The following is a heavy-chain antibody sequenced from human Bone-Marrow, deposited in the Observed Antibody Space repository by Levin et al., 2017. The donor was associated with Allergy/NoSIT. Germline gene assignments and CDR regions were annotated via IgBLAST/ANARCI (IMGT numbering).Heavy chain of an antibody. Sequence: SETLSLTCTVSGGSISSYYWSWIRQPPGKGLEWIGYIYYSGSTNYNPSLKSRVTISVDTSKNQFSLKLSSVTAADTAVYYCARDRSTFSSYYDFWSGYYMRYYDYYMDVWGKGTTVTVSS. J-gene: IGHJ6*03. CDR2: IYYSGST. CDR1: GGSISSYY. CDR3: ARDRSTFSSYYDFWSGYYMRYYDYYMDV. D-gene: IGHD3-3*01. V-gene: IGHV4-59*01.